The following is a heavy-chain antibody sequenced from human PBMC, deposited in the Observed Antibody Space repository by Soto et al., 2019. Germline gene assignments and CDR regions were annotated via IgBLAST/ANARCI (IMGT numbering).Heavy chain of an antibody. D-gene: IGHD1-26*01. Sequence: ASVKVSCKASGGTFSSYAISWVRQAPGQGLEWMGGIIPIFGTANYAQKFQGRVTITADESTSTAYMELSSLRSEDTAVYDCANDPLARGSYLSGAYYFYGMEGWGQGTTVTVS. CDR3: ANDPLARGSYLSGAYYFYGMEG. CDR1: GGTFSSYA. V-gene: IGHV1-69*13. J-gene: IGHJ6*02. CDR2: IIPIFGTA.